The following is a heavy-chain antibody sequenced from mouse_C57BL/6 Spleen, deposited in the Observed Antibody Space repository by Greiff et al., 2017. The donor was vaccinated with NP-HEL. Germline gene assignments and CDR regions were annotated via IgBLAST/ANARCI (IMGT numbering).Heavy chain of an antibody. D-gene: IGHD1-1*01. CDR3: ARSPDYGKGAMDY. J-gene: IGHJ4*01. V-gene: IGHV2-2*01. CDR1: GFSLPSYG. Sequence: VQLQQSGPGLVQPSQCLSISCTVSGFSLPSYGVHWVRQSPGKGLEWLGVIWSGGSTDYNAAFISRLSISKDNSKSQFFFKMNSLQADDTAMYYCARSPDYGKGAMDYWGQGTSVTVSS. CDR2: IWSGGST.